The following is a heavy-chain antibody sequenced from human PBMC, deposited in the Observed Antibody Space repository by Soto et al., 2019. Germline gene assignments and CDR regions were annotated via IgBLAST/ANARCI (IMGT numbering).Heavy chain of an antibody. CDR1: GFIFNNYA. CDR3: AKRRGAGGHFDY. CDR2: VTASGGGT. D-gene: IGHD2-15*01. J-gene: IGHJ4*02. V-gene: IGHV3-23*01. Sequence: LRLSCAASGFIFNNYAMTWVRQAPGKGLEWVSTVTASGGGTFYANSVKGRFTISRDNSKNTLSLQMNSLRAEDTAVYYCAKRRGAGGHFDYWGQGALVTVSS.